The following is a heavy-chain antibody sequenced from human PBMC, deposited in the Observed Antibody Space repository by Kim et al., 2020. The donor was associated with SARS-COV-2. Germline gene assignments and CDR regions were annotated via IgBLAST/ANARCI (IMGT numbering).Heavy chain of an antibody. CDR1: GFPFSNAW. CDR3: NTEGAGGRAYYY. CDR2: IKTKTNGETT. D-gene: IGHD6-13*01. V-gene: IGHV3-15*01. Sequence: GGSLRLSCAVSGFPFSNAWMGWVRQAPGKGLEWVGRIKTKTNGETTDYAAAVKGRLIVSRDDSKNTLYLQMNSLIAEDTAVYYCNTEGAGGRAYYY. J-gene: IGHJ6*01.